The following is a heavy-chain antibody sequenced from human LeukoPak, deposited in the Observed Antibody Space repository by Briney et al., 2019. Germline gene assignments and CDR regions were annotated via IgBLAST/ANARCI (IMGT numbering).Heavy chain of an antibody. CDR1: GGSISSYY. V-gene: IGHV4-4*07. Sequence: SETLSLTCTVSGGSISSYYWSWIRQPAGKGLEWIGRIYTSGSTNYNPSLKCRVTMSVDTSKNQFSLKLSSVTAADTAVYYCARDSSSTSCYNFIAVTTCPYFDYWGQGTLVTVSS. CDR2: IYTSGST. J-gene: IGHJ4*02. CDR3: ARDSSSTSCYNFIAVTTCPYFDY. D-gene: IGHD2-2*02.